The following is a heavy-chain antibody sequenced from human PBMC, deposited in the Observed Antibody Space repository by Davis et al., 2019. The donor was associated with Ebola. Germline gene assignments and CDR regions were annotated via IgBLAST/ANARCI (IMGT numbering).Heavy chain of an antibody. J-gene: IGHJ3*02. Sequence: ASVKVSCKASGYSFTHYSFSWVRQAPGQGLEWMGWVRGNNGKIDYAQKFQGRVTMTTDTSTSTAYMELRSLTSDDTAVYYCAREIGVAVPGVMKDAFDIWGQGTVVTVSS. CDR1: GYSFTHYS. D-gene: IGHD2-2*01. CDR3: AREIGVAVPGVMKDAFDI. CDR2: VRGNNGKI. V-gene: IGHV1-18*01.